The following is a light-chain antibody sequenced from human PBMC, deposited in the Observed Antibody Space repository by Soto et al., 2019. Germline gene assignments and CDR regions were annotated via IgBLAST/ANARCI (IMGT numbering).Light chain of an antibody. CDR2: DVS. J-gene: IGLJ1*01. CDR3: CSYAGSLDV. Sequence: QSALTQPRSVSGSPGQSVTISCTGTSSDVGGYNYVSWYQQHPGKAPKLMIYDVSKRPSGVPDRFSGSKPGNTASLTISGFQAEDEADYYCCSYAGSLDVFGTGTKLTVL. CDR1: SSDVGGYNY. V-gene: IGLV2-11*01.